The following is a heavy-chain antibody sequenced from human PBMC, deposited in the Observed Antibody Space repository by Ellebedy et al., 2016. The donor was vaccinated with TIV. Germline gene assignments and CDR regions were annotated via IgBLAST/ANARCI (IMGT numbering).Heavy chain of an antibody. V-gene: IGHV1-18*04. CDR1: GFTFTSFG. Sequence: ASVKVSCKASGFTFTSFGISWVRQAPGQGLEWLGWISFYNGNTNYAQNLQGRVSMTTDTSARTAYMELRSLRYDDTAVYYCARVGWGYSGGEDNWGQGTLVTVSS. J-gene: IGHJ4*02. CDR2: ISFYNGNT. D-gene: IGHD2-21*01. CDR3: ARVGWGYSGGEDN.